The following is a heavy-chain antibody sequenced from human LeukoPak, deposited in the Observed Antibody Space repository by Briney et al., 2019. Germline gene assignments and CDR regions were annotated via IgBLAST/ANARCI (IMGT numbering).Heavy chain of an antibody. CDR3: ARDYGGSSPFDY. Sequence: GGSLRLSCAASGFNFSSYSMNWVRQAPGKGLEWVSYISSSGSDIYYADSVKGRFTISRDNAKNSLYLHMNSLRAEDTAVYYCARDYGGSSPFDYWGQGTLVTVSS. V-gene: IGHV3-21*01. J-gene: IGHJ4*02. CDR2: ISSSGSDI. D-gene: IGHD4-23*01. CDR1: GFNFSSYS.